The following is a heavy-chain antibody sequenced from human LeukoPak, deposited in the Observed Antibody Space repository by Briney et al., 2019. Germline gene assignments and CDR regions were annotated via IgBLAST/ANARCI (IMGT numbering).Heavy chain of an antibody. CDR2: IYPGDSDT. V-gene: IGHV5-51*01. J-gene: IGHJ4*02. CDR1: GSLFTNYW. Sequence: LGASLDISFQGSGSLFTNYWIGWVRQLPGKGLEWMGIIYPGDSDTRYSPSFQGQVTISADKSVSTAYLQWSSLKASDTALYYCARRYILTGPPDYWGQGTLVTVSS. D-gene: IGHD3-9*01. CDR3: ARRYILTGPPDY.